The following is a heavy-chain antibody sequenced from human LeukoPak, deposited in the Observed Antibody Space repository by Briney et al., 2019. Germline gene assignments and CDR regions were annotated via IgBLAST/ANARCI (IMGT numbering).Heavy chain of an antibody. Sequence: SETLSLTCTVSGGSISSFYWSWIRQPAGKGLEWIGRIYTSENTNYNPSLKSRVTMSVDTSKNQFSLKLSSVTAADTAVYYCARDLTVTGAFDIWGQGTMVTVSS. J-gene: IGHJ3*02. CDR1: GGSISSFY. V-gene: IGHV4-4*07. CDR3: ARDLTVTGAFDI. D-gene: IGHD3-10*01. CDR2: IYTSENT.